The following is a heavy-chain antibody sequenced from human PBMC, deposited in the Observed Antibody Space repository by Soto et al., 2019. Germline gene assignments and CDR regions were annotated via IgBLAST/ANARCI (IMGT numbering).Heavy chain of an antibody. Sequence: GASLKISCKGSGYSFTSYWIGWVRQMPGKGLEWMGIIYPGDSDTRYRPSLLGQVTISADKSISTAYLQWSSLKASDTAIYYCARAIEMATIGWFDPWGQGTLVTVSS. CDR1: GYSFTSYW. V-gene: IGHV5-51*01. CDR3: ARAIEMATIGWFDP. CDR2: IYPGDSDT. J-gene: IGHJ5*02. D-gene: IGHD5-12*01.